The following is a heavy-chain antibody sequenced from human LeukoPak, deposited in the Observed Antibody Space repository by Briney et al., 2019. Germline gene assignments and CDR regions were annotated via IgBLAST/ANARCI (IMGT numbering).Heavy chain of an antibody. CDR2: INPNSGGT. V-gene: IGHV1-2*02. J-gene: IGHJ4*02. Sequence: GASVKVSCKASGYTFTGYYMHWVRQAPGQGREWMGWINPNSGGTNYAQKFQGRVTMTRDTSISTAYMELSRLRSDDTAVYYCARGEYYDSSGYSDYWGQGTLVTVSS. CDR1: GYTFTGYY. CDR3: ARGEYYDSSGYSDY. D-gene: IGHD3-22*01.